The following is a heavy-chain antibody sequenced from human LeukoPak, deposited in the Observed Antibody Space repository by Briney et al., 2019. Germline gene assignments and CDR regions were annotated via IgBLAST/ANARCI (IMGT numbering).Heavy chain of an antibody. D-gene: IGHD6-19*01. J-gene: IGHJ2*01. CDR1: GFTFSSYW. V-gene: IGHV3-74*01. Sequence: GGSLRLSCAASGFTFSSYWMHWVRQAPGKGLVWVSRINSDGSSTCYADSVKGRFTISRDNAKNTLYLQMNSLRAEDTAVYYCAREGLAHWYFDLWGRGTLVTVSS. CDR2: INSDGSST. CDR3: AREGLAHWYFDL.